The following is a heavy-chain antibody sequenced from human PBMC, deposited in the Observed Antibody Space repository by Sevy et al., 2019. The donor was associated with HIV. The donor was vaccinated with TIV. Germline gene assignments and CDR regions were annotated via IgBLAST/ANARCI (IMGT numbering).Heavy chain of an antibody. CDR3: ARDGGYSVNFLPSGY. Sequence: GGSLRLSCAASGFIFSTYGIHWVRQAPGKGLEWVAVISFDGSDKYYADSVRGRFTISRDDSKNTLYLQMSSLRAGDTAVYYCARDGGYSVNFLPSGYWGQGTLVTVSS. V-gene: IGHV3-30*03. J-gene: IGHJ4*02. D-gene: IGHD3-10*02. CDR1: GFIFSTYG. CDR2: ISFDGSDK.